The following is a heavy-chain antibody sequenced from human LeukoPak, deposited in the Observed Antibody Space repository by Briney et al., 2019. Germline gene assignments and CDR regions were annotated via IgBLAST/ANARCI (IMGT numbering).Heavy chain of an antibody. CDR1: GFTFSSYA. D-gene: IGHD3-10*01. CDR3: ARDPYPGMCPRGAFDI. V-gene: IGHV3-30*04. CDR2: ISYDGSNK. J-gene: IGHJ3*02. Sequence: GGSLRLSCAASGFTFSSYAMHWVRQAPGKGLEWVAVISYDGSNKYYADSVKGRFTISRDNSKNTLYLQMNSLRAEDTAVYYCARDPYPGMCPRGAFDIWGQGTMVTVSS.